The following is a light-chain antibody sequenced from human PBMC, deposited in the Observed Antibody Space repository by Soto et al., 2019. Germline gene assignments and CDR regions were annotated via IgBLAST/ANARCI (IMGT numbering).Light chain of an antibody. CDR2: DVS. J-gene: IGLJ2*01. CDR3: SSYTSSSTVI. Sequence: QSVLTQPASVSESPGQSITISCTGTSSDVGGYDYVSWYQQHTGKAPKLMIYDVSNRPSGVSNRFSGSKSGNTASLTISGLQTEDEADYYCSSYTSSSTVIFGGGTQLTVL. CDR1: SSDVGGYDY. V-gene: IGLV2-14*01.